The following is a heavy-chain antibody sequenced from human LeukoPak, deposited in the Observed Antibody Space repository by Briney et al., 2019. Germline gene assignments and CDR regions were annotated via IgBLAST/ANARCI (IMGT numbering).Heavy chain of an antibody. Sequence: GRSLRLSCAASGFTLSSYAMHWVRQAPGKGLEWVAVISYDGSNKYYADSVKGRFTISRDNSKNTLYLQMNSLRAEDTAVYYCARGPFDYWGQGTLVTVSS. CDR2: ISYDGSNK. V-gene: IGHV3-30*04. CDR3: ARGPFDY. J-gene: IGHJ4*02. CDR1: GFTLSSYA.